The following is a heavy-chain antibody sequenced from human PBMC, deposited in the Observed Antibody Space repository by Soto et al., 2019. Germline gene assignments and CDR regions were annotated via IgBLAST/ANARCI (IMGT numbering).Heavy chain of an antibody. CDR2: INHSGST. J-gene: IGHJ6*03. CDR3: ARRPAVVVPAAKGDYYYYMDV. Sequence: PSETLSLTCAVYGGSFSGYYWSWIRQPPGKGLEWIGEINHSGSTNYNPSLKSRVTISVDTSKNQFSLKLSSVTAADTAVYYCARRPAVVVPAAKGDYYYYMDVWGKGTKVTVSS. CDR1: GGSFSGYY. D-gene: IGHD2-2*01. V-gene: IGHV4-34*01.